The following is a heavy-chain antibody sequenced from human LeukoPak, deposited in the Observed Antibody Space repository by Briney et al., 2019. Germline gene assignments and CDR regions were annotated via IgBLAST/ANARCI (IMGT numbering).Heavy chain of an antibody. J-gene: IGHJ3*02. CDR1: GYRFTSYW. Sequence: KPGESLKISCKGSGYRFTSYWIGWVRQMPGKGLEWVGILYPGDSDTRYSPSFQGQVTISGDKSISTAYLQWSSLKASDTAMYYCAGGAVSAAIGPLDAFDIWGQGTMVTVSS. CDR3: AGGAVSAAIGPLDAFDI. V-gene: IGHV5-51*01. CDR2: LYPGDSDT. D-gene: IGHD2-2*02.